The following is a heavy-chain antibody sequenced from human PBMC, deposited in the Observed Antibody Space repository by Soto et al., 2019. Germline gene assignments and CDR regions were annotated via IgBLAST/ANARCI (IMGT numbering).Heavy chain of an antibody. CDR1: EFSVSSNY. V-gene: IGHV3-66*01. J-gene: IGHJ4*02. Sequence: EVQLVESGGGLVQPGESLRLSCAASEFSVSSNYMSWVRQAPGKGLEWVSVIYASGTTYYADSVRGRFTISRDSSKNTLYLQMTSLRAEDTAVYYCARKPYCSTSGCYYTDYWGQGTLVTVSS. CDR3: ARKPYCSTSGCYYTDY. CDR2: IYASGTT. D-gene: IGHD2-2*01.